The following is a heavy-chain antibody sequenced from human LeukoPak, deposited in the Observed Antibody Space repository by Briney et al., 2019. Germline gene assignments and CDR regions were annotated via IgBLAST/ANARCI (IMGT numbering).Heavy chain of an antibody. V-gene: IGHV3-48*03. CDR1: GFTFSSYE. J-gene: IGHJ4*02. CDR2: ISSSGSTI. D-gene: IGHD3-22*01. Sequence: GGSLRLSCAASGFTFSSYEMNWVRQAPGKGLEWVSYISSSGSTIYYADSVKGRFTISRDNAKNSLYLQMNSLRAEDTAVYYCAKGGITMIVVGHWGQGTLVTVSS. CDR3: AKGGITMIVVGH.